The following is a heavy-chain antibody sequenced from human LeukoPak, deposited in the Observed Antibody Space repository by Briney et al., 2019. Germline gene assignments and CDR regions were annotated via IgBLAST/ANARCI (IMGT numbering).Heavy chain of an antibody. Sequence: GGSLRLSCAASGFTFSSYSMNWVRQAPGKGLEWVSSISSSSSYIYYADSVKGRCTISRDNANNSPCLPMNSLRAEDTAVYFCARASYGGNSVLDYWGEGTLVTVCS. J-gene: IGHJ4*02. CDR2: ISSSSSYI. D-gene: IGHD4-23*01. V-gene: IGHV3-21*01. CDR3: ARASYGGNSVLDY. CDR1: GFTFSSYS.